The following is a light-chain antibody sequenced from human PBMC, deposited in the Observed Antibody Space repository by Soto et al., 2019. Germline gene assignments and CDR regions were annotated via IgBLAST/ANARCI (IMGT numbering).Light chain of an antibody. J-gene: IGKJ1*01. CDR2: DAS. V-gene: IGKV1-5*01. CDR1: QSISSG. Sequence: DIQMTQSPSSLCASVGDRVTVTWRASQSISSGLAWYQQKPGKAPKLLIYDASSLESGVPSRFSGSGSGTEFTLTISSLQPDDFATYYCQQFNSYSPGAFGQGTKVDIK. CDR3: QQFNSYSPGA.